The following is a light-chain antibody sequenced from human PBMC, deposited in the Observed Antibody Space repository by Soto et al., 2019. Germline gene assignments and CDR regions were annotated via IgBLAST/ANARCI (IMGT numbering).Light chain of an antibody. CDR2: YDD. CDR1: SSNIGSSS. Sequence: QSVLTQPPSVSGAPRQRVTISCSGSSSNIGSSSVNWYQQLPGKAPKVLIYYDDLLPSGVSDRFSGSKSGTSASLAISRLQSEDDADYYCAAWDDSLNGPVFGGGTKVTVL. V-gene: IGLV1-36*01. CDR3: AAWDDSLNGPV. J-gene: IGLJ3*02.